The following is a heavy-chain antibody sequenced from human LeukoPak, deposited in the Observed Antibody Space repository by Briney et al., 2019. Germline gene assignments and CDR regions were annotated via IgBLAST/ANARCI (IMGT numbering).Heavy chain of an antibody. D-gene: IGHD2-8*02. CDR2: IKQDGSEK. CDR1: GFTFSSYW. V-gene: IGHV3-7*01. J-gene: IGHJ3*02. Sequence: GGSLRLSCAASGFTFSSYWMSWVRQAPGKGLEWVANIKQDGSEKYYVDSVKGRFTISRDNARNTLYLQMNSLRAEDTAVYYCARGGWPGGFDIWGQGTMVTVSS. CDR3: ARGGWPGGFDI.